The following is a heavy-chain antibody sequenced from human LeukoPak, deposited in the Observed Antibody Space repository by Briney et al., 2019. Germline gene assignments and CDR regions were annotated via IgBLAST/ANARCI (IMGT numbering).Heavy chain of an antibody. D-gene: IGHD3-10*01. CDR3: ARDTERPSSGLVGY. V-gene: IGHV1-2*02. J-gene: IGHJ4*02. CDR2: INPNSGGT. CDR1: GYTFTGYY. Sequence: ASVKVCCKASGYTFTGYYMHWVRQAPGQGLEWMGWINPNSGGTNYAQKFQGRVTMTRDTSISTAYMELSRLRSDDTAVYYCARDTERPSSGLVGYWGQGTLVTVSS.